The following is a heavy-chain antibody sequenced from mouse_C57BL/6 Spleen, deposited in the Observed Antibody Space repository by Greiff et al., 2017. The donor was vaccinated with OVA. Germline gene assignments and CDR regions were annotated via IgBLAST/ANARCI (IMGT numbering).Heavy chain of an antibody. Sequence: VQLQQPGAELVRPGTSVKLSCKASGYTFTSYWMHWVKQRPGQGLEWIGVIAPSDSYTNYTQKFKGKATLTVDTSSSTAYMQRSSLTSEDSAVYYCARPVVATRYFDVWGTGTTVTVSS. CDR2: IAPSDSYT. D-gene: IGHD1-1*01. V-gene: IGHV1-59*01. CDR1: GYTFTSYW. J-gene: IGHJ1*03. CDR3: ARPVVATRYFDV.